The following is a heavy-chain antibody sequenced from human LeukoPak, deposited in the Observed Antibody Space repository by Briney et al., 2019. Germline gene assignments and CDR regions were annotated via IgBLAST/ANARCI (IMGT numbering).Heavy chain of an antibody. D-gene: IGHD2-2*03. J-gene: IGHJ4*02. CDR1: GYTFSIYA. V-gene: IGHV1-3*01. CDR3: ARGLWSAHGFGYYFDY. CDR2: INAGNGHT. Sequence: ASVKVSCKASGYTFSIYAINWVRQAPGQRFEWMGWINAGNGHTKYSQNFQGRVTITRATSASTVYMDLSSLRSEDTAVYYCARGLWSAHGFGYYFDYWGQGTLVTVSS.